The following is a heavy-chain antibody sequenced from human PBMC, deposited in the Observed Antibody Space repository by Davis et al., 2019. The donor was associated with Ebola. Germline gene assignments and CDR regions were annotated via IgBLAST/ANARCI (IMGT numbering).Heavy chain of an antibody. J-gene: IGHJ4*02. CDR1: GFTFSSYA. CDR3: LGDPNWELGY. CDR2: ISGSGGST. Sequence: GESLKISCAASGFTFSSYAMSWVRQAPGKGLEWVSVISGSGGSTYYADSVKGRFTISRDNGKNKMYLEMTTLRAEDTAVYYCLGDPNWELGYWGQGTLVTVS. V-gene: IGHV3-23*01. D-gene: IGHD3-10*01.